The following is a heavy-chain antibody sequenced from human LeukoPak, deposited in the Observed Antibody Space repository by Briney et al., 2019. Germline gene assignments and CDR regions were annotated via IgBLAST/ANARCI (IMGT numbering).Heavy chain of an antibody. Sequence: PSETLSLTCTVSGGSISSSKYYWGWIRQPPGKGLEWIGTIFNSGSTHYNPSLKSRVTISVDTSKNQFSLNLSSVTAADTAVYYCARRRGSYYDYWGQGTLVSVSS. D-gene: IGHD1-26*01. J-gene: IGHJ4*02. CDR2: IFNSGST. V-gene: IGHV4-39*01. CDR1: GGSISSSKYY. CDR3: ARRRGSYYDY.